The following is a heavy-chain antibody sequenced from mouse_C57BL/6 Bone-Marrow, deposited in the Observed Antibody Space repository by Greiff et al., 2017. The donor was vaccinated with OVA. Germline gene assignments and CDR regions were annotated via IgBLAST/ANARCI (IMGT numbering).Heavy chain of an antibody. V-gene: IGHV5-4*03. CDR2: ISDGGSYT. Sequence: EVKLVESGGGLVKPGGSLKLSCAASGFTFSSYAMSWVRQTPEKRLEWVATISDGGSYTYYPDNVKGRFTISRDNAKNNLYLQMSHLKSEDTAMYYCARVYYGSAYWYFDVWGTETTVTVSS. CDR1: GFTFSSYA. CDR3: ARVYYGSAYWYFDV. J-gene: IGHJ1*03. D-gene: IGHD1-1*01.